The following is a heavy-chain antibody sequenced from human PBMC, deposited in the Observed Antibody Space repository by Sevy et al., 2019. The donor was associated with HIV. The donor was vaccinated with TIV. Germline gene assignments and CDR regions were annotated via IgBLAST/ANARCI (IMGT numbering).Heavy chain of an antibody. CDR1: GFTVNTYA. CDR3: VKERVGYISSWYYFDY. Sequence: GGSLRLSCAVSGFTVNTYAMSWVRQAPGKGLEWVAVINNSGGSTDYADSVRGRFSISRDNLNVYLEMNSLRVEDTAVYYCVKERVGYISSWYYFDYWGQRTLVTVSS. D-gene: IGHD6-13*01. V-gene: IGHV3-23*01. CDR2: INNSGGST. J-gene: IGHJ4*02.